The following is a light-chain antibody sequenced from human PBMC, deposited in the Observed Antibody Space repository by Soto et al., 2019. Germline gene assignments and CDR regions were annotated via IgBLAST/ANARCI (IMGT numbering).Light chain of an antibody. V-gene: IGLV4-69*01. CDR3: QTWGTGIHV. CDR1: SGHSSYA. Sequence: QSVLTQSPSASASLGASVKLTCTLSSGHSSYAIAWHQQQPGKGPRFLMKVSTDGSHSKGDGIPDRFSGSSSGAERYLTISSLQSEDEAVYYCQTWGTGIHVFGGGTKVTVL. J-gene: IGLJ3*02. CDR2: VSTDGSH.